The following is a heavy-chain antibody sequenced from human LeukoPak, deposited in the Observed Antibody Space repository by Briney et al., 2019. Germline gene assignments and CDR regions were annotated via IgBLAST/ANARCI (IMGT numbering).Heavy chain of an antibody. CDR2: ISSSSSYI. J-gene: IGHJ6*03. CDR3: ARGPSVVVAATGFYYYYYMDV. D-gene: IGHD2-15*01. Sequence: GGSLRLSCAASGFTFSSYSMNWVRQAPGKGLEWVSSISSSSSYIYYADSVKGRFTISRDNAKNSPYLQMNSLRAEDTAVYYCARGPSVVVAATGFYYYYYMDVWGKGTTVTVSS. V-gene: IGHV3-21*01. CDR1: GFTFSSYS.